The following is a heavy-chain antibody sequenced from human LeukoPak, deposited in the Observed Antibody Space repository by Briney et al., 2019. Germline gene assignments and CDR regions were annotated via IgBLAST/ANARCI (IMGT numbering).Heavy chain of an antibody. D-gene: IGHD3-22*01. V-gene: IGHV3-30*03. CDR2: ISYDGSNK. Sequence: GGSLRLSCAASGFTFSSYGMHWVRQAPGKGLEWVAVISYDGSNKYYADSVKGRFTSSRDNSKNTLYRQMNSLRAEDTAVYYCARDYYDSSGYYPWGYWGQGTLVTVSS. CDR3: ARDYYDSSGYYPWGY. CDR1: GFTFSSYG. J-gene: IGHJ4*02.